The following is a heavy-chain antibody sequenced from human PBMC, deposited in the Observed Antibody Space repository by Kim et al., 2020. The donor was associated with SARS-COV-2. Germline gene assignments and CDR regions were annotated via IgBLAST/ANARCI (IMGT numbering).Heavy chain of an antibody. J-gene: IGHJ3*02. CDR3: ASSRRRIAVAGYDAFDI. V-gene: IGHV1-46*01. CDR1: GYTFTSYY. Sequence: ASVKVSCKASGYTFTSYYMHWVRQAPGQGLEWMGIINPSGGSTSYAQKFQGRVTMTRDTPTSKVYMELSSLRSEDTAVYYCASSRRRIAVAGYDAFDIWGQGTMVTVSS. D-gene: IGHD6-19*01. CDR2: INPSGGST.